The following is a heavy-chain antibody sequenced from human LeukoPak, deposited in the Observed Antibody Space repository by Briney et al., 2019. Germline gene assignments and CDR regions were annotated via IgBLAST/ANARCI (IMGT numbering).Heavy chain of an antibody. Sequence: GGSLRLSCAASGFTFSSYSMNWVRQAPGKGLEWVSSISSSSSYIYYADSVKGRFTISRDNAKNSLYLQMNSLRAEDTAVYYCARDSTTYDFWSGYTHYYYYMDVWGKGTTVTVSS. CDR2: ISSSSSYI. CDR3: ARDSTTYDFWSGYTHYYYYMDV. D-gene: IGHD3-3*01. J-gene: IGHJ6*03. CDR1: GFTFSSYS. V-gene: IGHV3-21*01.